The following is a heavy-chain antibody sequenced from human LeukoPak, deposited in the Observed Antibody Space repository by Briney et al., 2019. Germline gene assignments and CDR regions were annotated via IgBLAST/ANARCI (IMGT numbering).Heavy chain of an antibody. CDR1: GFTFSSYW. J-gene: IGHJ4*02. CDR2: IHSDGSST. Sequence: GGSLRLSCAASGFTFSSYWMHWVRQAPGKVLVWVSRIHSDGSSTSYADSVRGRFTISRDDAESTLYLQMNSLRAEDTAVYYCARSGWPYYFDYWGQGTLVTVSS. CDR3: ARSGWPYYFDY. V-gene: IGHV3-74*01. D-gene: IGHD3-22*01.